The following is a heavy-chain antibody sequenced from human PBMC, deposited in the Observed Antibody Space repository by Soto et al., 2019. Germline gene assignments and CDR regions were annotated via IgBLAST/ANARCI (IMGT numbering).Heavy chain of an antibody. D-gene: IGHD3-22*01. CDR3: ARKHYYDYAFDI. CDR1: GFTFSSYA. J-gene: IGHJ3*02. CDR2: ISYDGSNK. Sequence: QVQLVESGGGVVQPGRSLRLSCAASGFTFSSYAMHWVRQAPGKGLEWVAVISYDGSNKYYVDSVKGRFTISRDNSKKTLYMQMNGLRAEDTDVYYCARKHYYDYAFDIWGQGTMVTVSS. V-gene: IGHV3-30-3*01.